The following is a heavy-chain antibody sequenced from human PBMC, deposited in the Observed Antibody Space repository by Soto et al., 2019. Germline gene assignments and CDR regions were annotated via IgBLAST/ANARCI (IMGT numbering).Heavy chain of an antibody. J-gene: IGHJ6*02. CDR2: VHYSGSI. V-gene: IGHV4-30-4*08. D-gene: IGHD3-16*01. CDR3: VREDDGGDREYYGLDV. CDR1: GGYISYEYDH. Sequence: SETMSLTCTVSGGYISYEYDHWTWIRKSPGKGLEWIGYVHYSGSIMYNPSFKSRVTISVDTSKNQFSLHLSSVTAADTAVYFCVREDDGGDREYYGLDVWGQGTTVTVSS.